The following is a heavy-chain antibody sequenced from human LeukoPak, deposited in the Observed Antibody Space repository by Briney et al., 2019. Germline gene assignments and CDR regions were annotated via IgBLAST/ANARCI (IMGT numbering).Heavy chain of an antibody. CDR2: IKEDGSDK. CDR3: AKGGHFNFDY. J-gene: IGHJ4*02. D-gene: IGHD5-12*01. V-gene: IGHV3-7*01. Sequence: PGGALRLSCAASGFTFSTYWMKWGRQAPGKGLEWVASIKEDGSDKYYVDSVKGRFSISRDNAKNSLYLQMNSLRTEDTAVYYCAKGGHFNFDYWGQGTLVTVSS. CDR1: GFTFSTYW.